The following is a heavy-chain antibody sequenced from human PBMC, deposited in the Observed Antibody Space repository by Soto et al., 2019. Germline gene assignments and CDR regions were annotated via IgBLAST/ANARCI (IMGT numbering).Heavy chain of an antibody. V-gene: IGHV3-23*01. D-gene: IGHD3-3*01. CDR2: ISGGTT. CDR1: GFTFSNYA. Sequence: PGGSLRLSCATSGFTFSNYAMTWVRQAPGEGLEWVPTISGGTTYYADSVKGRFTISRDNPKKTLELQMNSLRAEDTAVYYCVKDWSGDKCPCLDVWGQGTTVTVSS. J-gene: IGHJ6*02. CDR3: VKDWSGDKCPCLDV.